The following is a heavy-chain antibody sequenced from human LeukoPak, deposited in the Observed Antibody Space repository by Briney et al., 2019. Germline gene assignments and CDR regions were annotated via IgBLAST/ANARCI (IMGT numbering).Heavy chain of an antibody. Sequence: ASVKVSCKASGYTFTSYGISWVRQTPEQGLEWVGWIRAYNGNTNYAQKLKGRVTMTTDTSTSTAYMELRSLRSDDTAVYYCARDTLADIVATIPFDYCGQGTLVTVSS. J-gene: IGHJ4*02. D-gene: IGHD5-12*01. V-gene: IGHV1-18*01. CDR2: IRAYNGNT. CDR3: ARDTLADIVATIPFDY. CDR1: GYTFTSYG.